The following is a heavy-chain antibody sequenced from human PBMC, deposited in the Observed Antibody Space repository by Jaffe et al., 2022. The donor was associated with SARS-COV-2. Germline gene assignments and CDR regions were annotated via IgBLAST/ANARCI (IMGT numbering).Heavy chain of an antibody. CDR1: GFTFSSYG. Sequence: QVQLVESGGGVVQPGRSLRLSCAASGFTFSSYGMHWVRQAPGKGLEWVAVISYDGSNKYYADSVKGRFTISRDNSKNTLYLQMNSLRAEDTAVYYCAKPLEMAIALGYWGQGTLVTVSS. D-gene: IGHD3-3*02. V-gene: IGHV3-30*18. CDR2: ISYDGSNK. J-gene: IGHJ4*02. CDR3: AKPLEMAIALGY.